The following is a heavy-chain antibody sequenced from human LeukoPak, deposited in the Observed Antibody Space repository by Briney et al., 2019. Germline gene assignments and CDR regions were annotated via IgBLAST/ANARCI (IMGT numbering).Heavy chain of an antibody. J-gene: IGHJ3*01. CDR1: GFTLRSYW. CDR2: ISGSGRGSST. D-gene: IGHD3-16*02. V-gene: IGHV3-23*01. Sequence: GGSLRLSFAASGFTLRSYWMSLVRQAPGEGLEWGSAISGSGRGSSTWYADSAKGRFTISRDNSKNTLYLQMNSLRAEDTAVYYCAKDCRWPNDAFDLWGQGTMVTVSS. CDR3: AKDCRWPNDAFDL.